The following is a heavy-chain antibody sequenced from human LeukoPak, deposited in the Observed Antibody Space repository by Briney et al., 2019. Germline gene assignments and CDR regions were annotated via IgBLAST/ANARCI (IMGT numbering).Heavy chain of an antibody. CDR3: ARDSSYDSSGLDY. CDR2: IYTSGST. J-gene: IGHJ4*02. Sequence: PSETLSLTCTVSGGSISSGSYYWSWIRQPAGKGLEWIGRIYTSGSTNYNPSLKSRVTISVDTSKNQFSLKLSSVTAADTAVYYCARDSSYDSSGLDYWGQGTLVTVSS. CDR1: GGSISSGSYY. D-gene: IGHD3-22*01. V-gene: IGHV4-61*02.